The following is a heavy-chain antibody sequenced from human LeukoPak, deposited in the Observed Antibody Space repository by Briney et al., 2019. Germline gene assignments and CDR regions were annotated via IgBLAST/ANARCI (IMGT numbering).Heavy chain of an antibody. CDR3: ARSSRDHYYNYGMDV. CDR2: IDWDDDR. Sequence: SGPTLVTPTQTLTLTCTFSGFSLSTSGMCVSWIRQPPGKALEWLARIDWDDDRYYNASLKTRLTISKDTSKNQVVLTMTNMDPVDTATYYCARSSRDHYYNYGMDVWGQGTTVTVSS. CDR1: GFSLSTSGMC. D-gene: IGHD5-24*01. V-gene: IGHV2-70*11. J-gene: IGHJ6*02.